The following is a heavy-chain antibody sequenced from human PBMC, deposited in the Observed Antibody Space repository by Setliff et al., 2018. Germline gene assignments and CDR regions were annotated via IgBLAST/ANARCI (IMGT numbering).Heavy chain of an antibody. Sequence: ASVKVSCKASGYTFTSYGISWVRQAPGQGLEWMGWISTYNGDTDYAQKLQDRLTMTTDTSTSTVYMELRSLRSDDTAVYYCAREDILTGYPGPLYGMDVWGQGTTVTVSS. J-gene: IGHJ6*02. CDR2: ISTYNGDT. CDR3: AREDILTGYPGPLYGMDV. CDR1: GYTFTSYG. V-gene: IGHV1-18*01. D-gene: IGHD3-9*01.